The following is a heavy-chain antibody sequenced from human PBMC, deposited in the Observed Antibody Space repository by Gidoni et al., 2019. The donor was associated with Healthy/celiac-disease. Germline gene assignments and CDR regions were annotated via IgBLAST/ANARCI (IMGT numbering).Heavy chain of an antibody. Sequence: QLQLQESGPGLVTPSQTLSLTCTVSGGSISSSSYYWGWIRQPPGKGLEWIGSIYYSGSTYYNPSLKSRVTISVDTSKNQFSLKLSSVTAADTAVYYCARLVGAVYYFDYWGQGTLVTVSS. V-gene: IGHV4-39*01. CDR1: GGSISSSSYY. J-gene: IGHJ4*02. CDR2: IYYSGST. D-gene: IGHD1-26*01. CDR3: ARLVGAVYYFDY.